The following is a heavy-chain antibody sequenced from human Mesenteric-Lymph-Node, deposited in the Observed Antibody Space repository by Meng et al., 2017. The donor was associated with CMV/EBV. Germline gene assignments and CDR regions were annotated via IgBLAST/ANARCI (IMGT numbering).Heavy chain of an antibody. Sequence: GGSLRLSCAGSGFTFSSYSMNWVRRAPGKGLEWVSAISSSSTYIYYAVSVKGRFTISRDNAKNSMYLQMNTLSAEDTAVYYCARGYCASTTCHQTHFDYWGQGALVTVSS. V-gene: IGHV3-21*01. J-gene: IGHJ4*02. D-gene: IGHD2-2*01. CDR1: GFTFSSYS. CDR2: ISSSSTYI. CDR3: ARGYCASTTCHQTHFDY.